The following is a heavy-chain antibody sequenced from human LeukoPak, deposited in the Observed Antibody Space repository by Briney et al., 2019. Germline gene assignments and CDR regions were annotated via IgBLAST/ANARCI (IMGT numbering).Heavy chain of an antibody. CDR3: ARGYYGSGGDYFDY. V-gene: IGHV4-30-2*01. CDR2: IYHSGST. D-gene: IGHD3-10*01. Sequence: SETLSLTCAVSGGSISSGGYSWSWLRQPPGKGLEWIGYIYHSGSTYYNPSLKSRVTISVDRSKNQFSLKLSSVTAADTAVYYCARGYYGSGGDYFDYWGQGTLVTVSS. CDR1: GGSISSGGYS. J-gene: IGHJ4*02.